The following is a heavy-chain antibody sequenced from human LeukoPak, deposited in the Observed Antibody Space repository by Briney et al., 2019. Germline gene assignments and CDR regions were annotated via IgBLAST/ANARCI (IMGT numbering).Heavy chain of an antibody. CDR2: IYYSGST. J-gene: IGHJ4*02. D-gene: IGHD5-12*01. V-gene: IGHV4-59*08. CDR3: ARHKVATIGILDY. Sequence: PSETLSLTCTVSGGSISCYYWSWIRQPPGKGLEWIGYIYYSGSTNYNPSLKSRVTISVDTSKNQFSLKLSSVTAADTAVYYCARHKVATIGILDYWGQGTLVTVSS. CDR1: GGSISCYY.